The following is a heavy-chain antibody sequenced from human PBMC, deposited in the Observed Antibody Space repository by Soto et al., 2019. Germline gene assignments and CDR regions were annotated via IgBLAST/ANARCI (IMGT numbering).Heavy chain of an antibody. CDR1: GGSVNGYY. V-gene: IGHV4-34*01. D-gene: IGHD3-3*01. Sequence: PSETMSLTCAVYGGSVNGYYWNWIRQPPGKGLEWIGEINHTGGTHYNPSLKSRVTMSVDTSKNQFSLRLSSVTAADTAIYYCATRITVFGLLIPPFDRWGKGTQVTVSS. CDR2: INHTGGT. J-gene: IGHJ5*02. CDR3: ATRITVFGLLIPPFDR.